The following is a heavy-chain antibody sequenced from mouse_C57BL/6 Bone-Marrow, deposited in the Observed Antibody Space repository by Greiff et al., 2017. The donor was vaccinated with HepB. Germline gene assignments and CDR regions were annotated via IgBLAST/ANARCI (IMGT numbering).Heavy chain of an antibody. D-gene: IGHD1-1*01. CDR2: IYPRDGST. CDR1: GYTFTDHT. J-gene: IGHJ2*01. CDR3: ARGWVDSSYFDY. V-gene: IGHV1-78*01. Sequence: QVQLQQSDAELVKPGASVKISCKVSGYTFTDHTIHWMKQRPEQGLEWIGYIYPRDGSTKYNEKFKGKATLTSDKSSSTAYMQLNSLTSEDAAVYFCARGWVDSSYFDYWGQGTTHTVSS.